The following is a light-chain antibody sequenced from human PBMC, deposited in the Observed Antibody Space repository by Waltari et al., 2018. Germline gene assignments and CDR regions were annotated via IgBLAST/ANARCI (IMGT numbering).Light chain of an antibody. CDR3: QQYQNWPQT. V-gene: IGKV3-15*01. CDR1: QSISSN. CDR2: GAS. J-gene: IGKJ2*01. Sequence: EIVMTQSPATLFVSPGERATPSCRASQSISSNLVWYQQKPGQAPRLLMYGASTRATAIPARFSGSGSGTEFALTISSLQSEDSAVYYCQQYQNWPQTFGQGTKLQIK.